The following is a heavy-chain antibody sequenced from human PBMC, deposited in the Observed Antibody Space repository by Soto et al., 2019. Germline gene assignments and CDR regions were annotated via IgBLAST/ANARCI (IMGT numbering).Heavy chain of an antibody. V-gene: IGHV1-69*06. J-gene: IGHJ6*02. Sequence: GASLKVSCKASGYTFTSYSISWVRQAPVQGLEWMGGIIPIFNTANYAQKFQGRVTITADKSTSTAYMELSSLRSEDTAVYYCARGLVVPAGIRYYYYGMDVWGQGTTVTVSS. CDR3: ARGLVVPAGIRYYYYGMDV. CDR1: GYTFTSYS. CDR2: IIPIFNTA. D-gene: IGHD2-2*01.